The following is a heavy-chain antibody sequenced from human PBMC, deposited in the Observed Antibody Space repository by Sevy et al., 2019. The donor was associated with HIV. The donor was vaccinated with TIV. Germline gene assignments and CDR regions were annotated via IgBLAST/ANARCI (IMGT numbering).Heavy chain of an antibody. CDR3: TRLGYYDSSGYYNY. V-gene: IGHV3-73*01. Sequence: AGSLRLSCAASGFTFSGSAMHWVRQASGKGLEWVGRLRSKANSYATAYAASVKGRFTISRDDSKNTAYLQMNSLKTEDTAVYYCTRLGYYDSSGYYNYWGQGTLVTVSS. CDR2: LRSKANSYAT. D-gene: IGHD3-22*01. J-gene: IGHJ4*02. CDR1: GFTFSGSA.